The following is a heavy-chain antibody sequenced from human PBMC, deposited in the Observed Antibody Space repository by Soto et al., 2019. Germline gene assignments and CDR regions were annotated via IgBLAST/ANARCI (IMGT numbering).Heavy chain of an antibody. J-gene: IGHJ5*02. Sequence: PGGSLRLSCAASGFTFSNALMTWVRQAPGKGLEWVGRIKSKSDGATTDYAAPVRGRFIISRDDSKNTLYLQMNSLKTEDTAVYYCTTGPMIFGVVIDPWGQGTPVTVSS. D-gene: IGHD3-3*01. V-gene: IGHV3-15*01. CDR2: IKSKSDGATT. CDR1: GFTFSNAL. CDR3: TTGPMIFGVVIDP.